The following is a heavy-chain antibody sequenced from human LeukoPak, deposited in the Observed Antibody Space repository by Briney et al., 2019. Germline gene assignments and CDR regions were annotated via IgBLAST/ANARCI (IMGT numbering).Heavy chain of an antibody. CDR3: ARDRIGADWYFDL. J-gene: IGHJ2*01. CDR2: ISSSSSYI. V-gene: IGHV3-21*01. CDR1: GFTFSSYS. D-gene: IGHD3-16*01. Sequence: PGGSLRLSCAASGFTFSSYSMNWVRQAPGKGLEWVSSISSSSSYIYYADSVKGRFTISRDNAKNSLYLQMNSLRAEDTAVYYCARDRIGADWYFDLWGRGTLVTVSS.